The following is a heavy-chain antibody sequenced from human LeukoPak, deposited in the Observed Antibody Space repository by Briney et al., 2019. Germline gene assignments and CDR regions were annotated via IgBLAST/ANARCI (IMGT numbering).Heavy chain of an antibody. CDR3: ARYSGPSVYFDY. Sequence: SETLSLTCTVSGGSISSYYWSWIRQPPGKGLEWIGYIYYSGSTNYNPSLKSRVTISVDTSKNQFSLKLSSVTAADTAVFYCARYSGPSVYFDYWGQGTLVTVSS. J-gene: IGHJ4*02. D-gene: IGHD4-23*01. CDR1: GGSISSYY. V-gene: IGHV4-59*08. CDR2: IYYSGST.